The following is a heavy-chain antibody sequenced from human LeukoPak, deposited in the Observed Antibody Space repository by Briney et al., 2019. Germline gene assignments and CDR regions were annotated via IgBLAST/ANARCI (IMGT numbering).Heavy chain of an antibody. V-gene: IGHV3-21*01. CDR1: GFTFSSYS. CDR3: ASRGGDLAFDI. Sequence: NPGGSLRLSCAASGFTFSSYSMNWVRQAPGKGLEWVSCISSSSSYMYYADSVKGRFTISRDNAKNSLYLQMNSLRAEDTAVYYCASRGGDLAFDIWGQGTMVTVSS. CDR2: ISSSSSYM. D-gene: IGHD2-21*02. J-gene: IGHJ3*02.